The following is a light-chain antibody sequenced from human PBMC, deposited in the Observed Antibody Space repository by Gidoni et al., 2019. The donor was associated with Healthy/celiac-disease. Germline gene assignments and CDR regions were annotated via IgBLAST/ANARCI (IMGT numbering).Light chain of an antibody. CDR3: QQFNSYPLYT. CDR2: DAS. CDR1: QGISSA. Sequence: IQLTQSPSSLSASVGDRVTITCRASQGISSALAWYQQKTGKAAKLLIYDASSLESGVPSRFSGSGSGTDFTLTISSLQPEDFATYYCQQFNSYPLYTFGQGTKLEIK. J-gene: IGKJ2*01. V-gene: IGKV1-13*02.